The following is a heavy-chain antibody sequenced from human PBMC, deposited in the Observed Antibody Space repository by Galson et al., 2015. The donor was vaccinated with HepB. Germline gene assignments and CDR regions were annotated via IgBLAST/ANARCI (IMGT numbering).Heavy chain of an antibody. Sequence: SETLSLTCAVYGGSFSGYYWSWIRQPPGKGLEWIGEINHSGSTNYNPSLKSRVTISVDTSKNQFSLKLSSVTAAETAVYSCARGAGVRGSRFDYRGQGTLVTVSS. J-gene: IGHJ4*02. CDR3: ARGAGVRGSRFDY. CDR1: GGSFSGYY. CDR2: INHSGST. V-gene: IGHV4-34*01. D-gene: IGHD3-10*01.